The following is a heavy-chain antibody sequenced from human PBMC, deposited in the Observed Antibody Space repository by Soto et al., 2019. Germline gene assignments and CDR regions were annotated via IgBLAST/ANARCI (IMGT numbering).Heavy chain of an antibody. Sequence: ASVKVSCKASGYTFTSYYMHWVRQAPGQGLEWMGIINPSGGSTSYAQKFQGRVTMTRDTSTSTVYMELSSLRSEDTAVYYCAAPTVTTPYYYYMDVWGKGTTVTVSS. D-gene: IGHD4-17*01. CDR3: AAPTVTTPYYYYMDV. J-gene: IGHJ6*03. CDR2: INPSGGST. CDR1: GYTFTSYY. V-gene: IGHV1-46*01.